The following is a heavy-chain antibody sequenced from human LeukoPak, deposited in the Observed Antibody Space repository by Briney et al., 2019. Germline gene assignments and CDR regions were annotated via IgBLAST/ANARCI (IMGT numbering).Heavy chain of an antibody. J-gene: IGHJ4*02. CDR2: FYDTRSP. CDR3: ARGRGSLTY. D-gene: IGHD3-10*01. Sequence: TTSETLSLTCTVSGGSISLYYWSWIRQPPGKRLEWIGYFYDTRSPKYNPSLERRVTISVDMSRNQFSLNLTSVTAADTAVYYCARGRGSLTYWGQGTLATVSS. CDR1: GGSISLYY. V-gene: IGHV4-59*01.